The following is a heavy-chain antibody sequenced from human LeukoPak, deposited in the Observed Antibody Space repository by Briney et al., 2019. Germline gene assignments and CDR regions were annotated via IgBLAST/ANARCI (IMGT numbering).Heavy chain of an antibody. CDR1: GFTFSSYA. D-gene: IGHD6-6*01. CDR2: MWVDGSNI. Sequence: PGGSLRLSCSASGFTFSSYAMHWVRQAPGKGLEWVAVMWVDGSNIYYADSVKGRFTISRDNSKNTLYLQMDSLRAEDTAVYYCARDYSSSWLRFFDYWGQGTLVTVSS. J-gene: IGHJ4*02. V-gene: IGHV3-33*08. CDR3: ARDYSSSWLRFFDY.